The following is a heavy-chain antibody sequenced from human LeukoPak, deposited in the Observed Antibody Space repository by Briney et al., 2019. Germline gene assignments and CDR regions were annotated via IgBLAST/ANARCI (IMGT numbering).Heavy chain of an antibody. CDR3: ARQISDYYSYNIDV. V-gene: IGHV4-39*01. CDR1: GGSITSSSYY. CDR2: IYYGGTT. J-gene: IGHJ6*03. Sequence: PSETLSLTCTVSGGSITSSSYYWGWIRHPPGKGLEWIGNIYYGGTTYYTSSLKSRVTIFEDTSKNCFSLRLSSVTAADTAVYYCARQISDYYSYNIDVWGKGTTVIVSS.